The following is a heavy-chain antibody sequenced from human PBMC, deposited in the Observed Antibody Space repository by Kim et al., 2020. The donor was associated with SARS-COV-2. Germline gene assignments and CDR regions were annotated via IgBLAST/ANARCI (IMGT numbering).Heavy chain of an antibody. Sequence: NKQYAGYVKGRFTISRDNTKNTLYLQMNSLRAEDTAVYYCAKETSGAFDYWGQGTLVTVSS. J-gene: IGHJ4*02. D-gene: IGHD3-10*01. CDR3: AKETSGAFDY. V-gene: IGHV3-30-3*02. CDR2: NK.